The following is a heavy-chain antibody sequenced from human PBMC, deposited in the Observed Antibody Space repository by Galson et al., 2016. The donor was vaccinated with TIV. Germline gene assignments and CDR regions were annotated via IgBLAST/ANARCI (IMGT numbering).Heavy chain of an antibody. CDR1: GFTFSGYV. Sequence: SLRLSCAASGFTFSGYVMYWVRQAPGKGLEWVAVISYDGSEKYYADSVKGRFTISRDNSKNTLYLRMNSLRAEDTAVYYCAKEPYGDYDPQFDYWRQGNLVTVSS. CDR3: AKEPYGDYDPQFDY. V-gene: IGHV3-30*18. J-gene: IGHJ4*02. CDR2: ISYDGSEK. D-gene: IGHD4-17*01.